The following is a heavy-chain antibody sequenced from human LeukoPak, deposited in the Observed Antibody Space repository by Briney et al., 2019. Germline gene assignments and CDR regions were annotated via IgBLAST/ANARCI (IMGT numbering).Heavy chain of an antibody. CDR3: AASKWVRGVMYYYYYMDV. CDR1: GGSISSYY. Sequence: PSETLSLTCTVSGGSISSYYWSWIRQPPGKGLEWIGYIYYSGSTNYNPSLKSRVTISVDTSKSQFSLKLSSVTAADTAVYYCAASKWVRGVMYYYYYMDVWGKGTTVTVSS. D-gene: IGHD3-10*01. CDR2: IYYSGST. J-gene: IGHJ6*03. V-gene: IGHV4-59*01.